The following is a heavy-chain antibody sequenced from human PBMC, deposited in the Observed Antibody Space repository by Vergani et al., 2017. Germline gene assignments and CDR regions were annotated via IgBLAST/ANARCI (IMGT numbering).Heavy chain of an antibody. V-gene: IGHV4-34*01. Sequence: QVQLQQWGAGLLKPSETLSLTCAVYGGSFSGYYWSWIRQPPGKGLEWIGEINHSGSTNYNPSLKGRVTISVDTSKNQFSLKLSSVTAADTAVYYCARGSAIIAAAITRGDRGEPVWGKGTTVTVSS. CDR1: GGSFSGYY. CDR3: ARGSAIIAAAITRGDRGEPV. D-gene: IGHD6-13*01. J-gene: IGHJ6*04. CDR2: INHSGST.